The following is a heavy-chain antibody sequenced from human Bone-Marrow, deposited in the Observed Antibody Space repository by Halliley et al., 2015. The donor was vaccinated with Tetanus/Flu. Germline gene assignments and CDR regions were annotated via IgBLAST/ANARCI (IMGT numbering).Heavy chain of an antibody. Sequence: TLSLTCTVSGGSMSSHFWSWIRQPPGKGLEWIGYIFSSGSTKYNPSLKSRVSISLDTSANQFSLKLTSVTAADTAVYYCARPWGFGGTTAFDIWGQGTMVSVSS. CDR1: GGSMSSHF. CDR3: ARPWGFGGTTAFDI. CDR2: IFSSGST. V-gene: IGHV4-59*11. J-gene: IGHJ3*02. D-gene: IGHD3-16*01.